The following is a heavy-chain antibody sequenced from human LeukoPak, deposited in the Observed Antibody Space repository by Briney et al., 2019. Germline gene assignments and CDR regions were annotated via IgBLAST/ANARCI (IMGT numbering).Heavy chain of an antibody. J-gene: IGHJ4*02. CDR3: TTEGPFDSSGYSVSPY. CDR1: GFTFSNAW. CDR2: IKSKTDGGTT. V-gene: IGHV3-15*01. Sequence: GGSLRLSCAASGFTFSNAWMSWVRQAPGKGLEWVGRIKSKTDGGTTDHAAPVKGRFTISRDDSKNTLYLQMNSLKTEDTAVYYCTTEGPFDSSGYSVSPYWGQGTLVTVSS. D-gene: IGHD3-22*01.